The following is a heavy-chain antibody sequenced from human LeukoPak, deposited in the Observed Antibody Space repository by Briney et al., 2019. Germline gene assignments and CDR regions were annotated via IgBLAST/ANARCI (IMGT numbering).Heavy chain of an antibody. V-gene: IGHV3-48*03. J-gene: IGHJ4*02. CDR2: ISSSGSTI. D-gene: IGHD3-22*01. Sequence: GGSLRPSCAASGFTFSSYEMNWVRQAPGKGLEWVSYISSSGSTIYYADSVKGRFTISRDNAKNSLYLQMNSLRAEDTAVYYCVRDYDSSGHIAIDYWGQGTLVTVSS. CDR3: VRDYDSSGHIAIDY. CDR1: GFTFSSYE.